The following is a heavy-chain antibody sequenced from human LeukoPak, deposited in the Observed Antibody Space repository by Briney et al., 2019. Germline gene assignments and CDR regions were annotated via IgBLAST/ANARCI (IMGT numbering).Heavy chain of an antibody. Sequence: PGGSLRLSCAASGFTFTNYAMSWVRQAPGKGLEWVSGITGSGGNTYYADSVKGRFTISRDNSKNTLYLQMNSLRVEDTAVYYCTKVRSGSSNWALRVFDYWGQGALVTVSS. CDR2: ITGSGGNT. V-gene: IGHV3-23*01. J-gene: IGHJ4*02. CDR1: GFTFTNYA. D-gene: IGHD4-11*01. CDR3: TKVRSGSSNWALRVFDY.